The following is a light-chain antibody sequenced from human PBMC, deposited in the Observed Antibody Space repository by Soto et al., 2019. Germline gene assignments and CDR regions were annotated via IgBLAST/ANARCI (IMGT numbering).Light chain of an antibody. Sequence: QSALTQPASVSGSPGQSITISCTGTSSDIGGYNYVSWYQHHPGKAPKLMIHDVRDRPSGVSNRFSGSKSGNTASLTISGLHVEDEADYYCSSYRTGITEVFGGGTKVTVL. J-gene: IGLJ2*01. CDR3: SSYRTGITEV. CDR1: SSDIGGYNY. V-gene: IGLV2-14*03. CDR2: DVR.